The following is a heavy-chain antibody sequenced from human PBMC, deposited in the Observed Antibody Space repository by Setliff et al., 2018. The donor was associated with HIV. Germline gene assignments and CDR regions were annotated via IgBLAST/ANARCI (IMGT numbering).Heavy chain of an antibody. V-gene: IGHV3-7*01. J-gene: IGHJ4*02. CDR2: IKQDGSEK. CDR1: GFTFNTYG. CDR3: RAINYYDSSGYYSFDY. D-gene: IGHD3-22*01. Sequence: LRLSCAASGFTFNTYGMNWVRQAPGKGLEWVANIKQDGSEKYYVDSVKGRFTISKDNAKKSLYLQMNSLRAEDTAVYYCRAINYYDSSGYYSFDYWGQGTLVTVSS.